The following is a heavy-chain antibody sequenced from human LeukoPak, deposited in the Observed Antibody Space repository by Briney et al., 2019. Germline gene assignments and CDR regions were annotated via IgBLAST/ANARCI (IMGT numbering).Heavy chain of an antibody. Sequence: RGSLRLSCAASGFTFSSYSMNWVRQAPGKGLEWVSSISSSSSYIYYADSVKGRFTISRDNAKNSLYLQMNSLRAEDTAVYYCARGPTPHCTNGVCYISHFDYWGQGTLVTVSS. CDR2: ISSSSSYI. V-gene: IGHV3-21*01. J-gene: IGHJ4*02. CDR1: GFTFSSYS. D-gene: IGHD2-8*01. CDR3: ARGPTPHCTNGVCYISHFDY.